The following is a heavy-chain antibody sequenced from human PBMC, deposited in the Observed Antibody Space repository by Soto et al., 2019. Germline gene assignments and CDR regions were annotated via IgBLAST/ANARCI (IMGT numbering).Heavy chain of an antibody. CDR2: IDPSDSQT. Sequence: PGVSLKSSCQGSGYSFAGYWIAWVRLPPGKGVERMGRIDPSDSQTYYSPSFRGHVTISVTKSTTTVFLQWSSLRASDTAMYYCARQRYDSDTGPHFQYYFDSWGQGNPVTVSS. CDR1: GYSFAGYW. CDR3: ARQRYDSDTGPHFQYYFDS. J-gene: IGHJ4*02. D-gene: IGHD5-18*01. V-gene: IGHV5-10-1*01.